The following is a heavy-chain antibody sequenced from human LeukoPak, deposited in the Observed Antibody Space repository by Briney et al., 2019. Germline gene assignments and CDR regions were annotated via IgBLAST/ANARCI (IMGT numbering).Heavy chain of an antibody. V-gene: IGHV1-18*01. J-gene: IGHJ4*02. CDR2: ISAYNGNT. CDR3: ASGDNYDSSGYSPLDY. CDR1: GYTFTSYG. D-gene: IGHD3-22*01. Sequence: ASVKVSCKASGYTFTSYGISWVRQAPGQGLEWMGWISAYNGNTDYAQKLQGRVTMTTDTSTSTAYMELRSLRSDDTAVYYCASGDNYDSSGYSPLDYWGQGTLVTVSS.